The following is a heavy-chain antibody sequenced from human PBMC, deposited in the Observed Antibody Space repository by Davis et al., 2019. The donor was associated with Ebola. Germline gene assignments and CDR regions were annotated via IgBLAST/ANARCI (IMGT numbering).Heavy chain of an antibody. Sequence: GESLKISCAASGFTFSSYAMSWVRQAPGKGLEWVSASSGSGGSTYYADSVKGRFTISRDNSKNTLYLQMNSLRAEDTAVYYCAKAAPSITGTTYYYYGMDVWGKGPRSPSPQ. CDR1: GFTFSSYA. CDR3: AKAAPSITGTTYYYYGMDV. J-gene: IGHJ6*01. D-gene: IGHD1-7*01. V-gene: IGHV3-23*01. CDR2: SSGSGGST.